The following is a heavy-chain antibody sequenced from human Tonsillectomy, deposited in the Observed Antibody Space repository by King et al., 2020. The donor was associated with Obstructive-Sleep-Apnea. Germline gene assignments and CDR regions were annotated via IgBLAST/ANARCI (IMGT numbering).Heavy chain of an antibody. CDR1: GYTFTSYA. CDR2: INTNTGNP. D-gene: IGHD3-22*01. V-gene: IGHV7-4-1*02. CDR3: ARVSGYYDSSGWNYYYYYGMDV. Sequence: QLVQSGSELKKPGASAKVSCKASGYTFTSYAMNWVRQAPGQGLEWMGWINTNTGNPTYAQGFTGRFVFSLDTSVSTAYLQISSLKAEDTAVYYCARVSGYYDSSGWNYYYYYGMDVWGQGTTVTVSS. J-gene: IGHJ6*02.